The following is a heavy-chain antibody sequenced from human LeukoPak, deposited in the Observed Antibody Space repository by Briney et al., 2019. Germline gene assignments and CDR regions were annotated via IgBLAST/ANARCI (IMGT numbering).Heavy chain of an antibody. V-gene: IGHV1-69*13. CDR2: IIPIFGTA. Sequence: SMKVSCKASGGTFSSYAISWVRQAPGQGLEWMGGIIPIFGTANYAQKFQGRVTITADESTSTAYMELSSLRSEDTAVYYCASLTGYSPTMDAFDIWGQGTMVTVSS. CDR3: ASLTGYSPTMDAFDI. CDR1: GGTFSSYA. D-gene: IGHD6-13*01. J-gene: IGHJ3*02.